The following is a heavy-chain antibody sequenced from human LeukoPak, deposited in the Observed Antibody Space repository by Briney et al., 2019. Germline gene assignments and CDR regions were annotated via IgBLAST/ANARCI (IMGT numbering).Heavy chain of an antibody. CDR3: ARAVGPFDI. Sequence: PGRSLRLSCAASGFTFSTYGMHWVRQAPGKGLEWVAVIWYDGSIKYYADSVKGRFTISRDNSKNTLYLQMNSLRAEDTAVYYCARAVGPFDIWGQETIVIVSS. D-gene: IGHD3-16*01. CDR2: IWYDGSIK. J-gene: IGHJ3*02. V-gene: IGHV3-33*01. CDR1: GFTFSTYG.